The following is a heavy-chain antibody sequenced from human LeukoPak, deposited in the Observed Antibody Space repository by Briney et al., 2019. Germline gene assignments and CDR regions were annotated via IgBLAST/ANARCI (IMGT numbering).Heavy chain of an antibody. CDR1: GFTFRSYG. CDR3: ARGSGAAAGAFDY. CDR2: VWYDGNNR. J-gene: IGHJ4*02. Sequence: GGSLRLSCAASGFTFRSYGMHWVRQAPGKGLEWVAIVWYDGNNRYYADSVKGRLTVSRDNSKDTVSLQLNSLRAEDTAVYYCARGSGAAAGAFDYWGQGTLVTVPS. V-gene: IGHV3-33*01. D-gene: IGHD6-13*01.